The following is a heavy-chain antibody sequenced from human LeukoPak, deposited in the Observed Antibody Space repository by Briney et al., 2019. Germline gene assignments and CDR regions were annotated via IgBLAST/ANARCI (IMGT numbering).Heavy chain of an antibody. CDR1: GGSFSGYY. V-gene: IGHV4-34*01. D-gene: IGHD6-19*01. Sequence: SETLSLTCAVYGGSFSGYYWSWIRQPPGKGLEWIGEINHSGSTNYNPSLKSRVTISVDTSKNQFSLRLSSVTAADTAVYYCARVAHKAGTRPWGQGTLVTVSS. CDR2: INHSGST. J-gene: IGHJ5*02. CDR3: ARVAHKAGTRP.